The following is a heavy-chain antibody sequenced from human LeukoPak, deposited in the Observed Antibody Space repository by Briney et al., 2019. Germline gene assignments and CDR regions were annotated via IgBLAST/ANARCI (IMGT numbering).Heavy chain of an antibody. D-gene: IGHD2-15*01. V-gene: IGHV4-34*01. J-gene: IGHJ4*02. CDR2: INHSGST. CDR3: ARSHYYCSGGSCYYDY. Sequence: SETLSLTCAVYGGSFSGYYWRWIRQPPGKGLEWIGKINHSGSTNYNPSLKSRVTISVDTSKNQFSLKLSSVTAADTAVYYCARSHYYCSGGSCYYDYWGQGTLVTVSS. CDR1: GGSFSGYY.